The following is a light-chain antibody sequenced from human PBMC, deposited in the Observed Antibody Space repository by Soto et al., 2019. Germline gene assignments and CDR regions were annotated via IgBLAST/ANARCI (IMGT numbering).Light chain of an antibody. J-gene: IGLJ3*02. CDR2: AND. V-gene: IGLV6-57*01. CDR1: SGSFASSY. CDR3: QSYSNNNWV. Sequence: NFMLTQPHSVSESPGQTVTISCTRSSGSFASSYAQWFQQRPGRSPTTVIYANDQRPSGIPDRFSGSIDTASNSASLTISGLQTEDEADYFCQSYSNNNWVFGGGTKVTVL.